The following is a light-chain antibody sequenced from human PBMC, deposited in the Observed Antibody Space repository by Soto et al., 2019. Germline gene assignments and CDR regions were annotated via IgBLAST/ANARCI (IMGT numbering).Light chain of an antibody. Sequence: QSALTQPASVSGSPGQSITISCTGTSSDVGGYHYVSWYQQHPGKAPKLMIYDVSNRPSGVSNRFSGSKSGNTASLTISGLQAEDEDDYYCSSYTSSSTPRVFGTGTKVTVL. CDR3: SSYTSSSTPRV. CDR1: SSDVGGYHY. V-gene: IGLV2-14*01. CDR2: DVS. J-gene: IGLJ1*01.